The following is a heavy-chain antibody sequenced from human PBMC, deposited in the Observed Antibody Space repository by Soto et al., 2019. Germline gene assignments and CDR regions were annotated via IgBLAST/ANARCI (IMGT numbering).Heavy chain of an antibody. V-gene: IGHV3-23*01. D-gene: IGHD6-13*01. J-gene: IGHJ4*02. Sequence: EVQLLESGGGLVQPGGSLRLSCAASGFTFTTYAMTWVRQAPGKGLEWLSAINTAGTTYYADSVKGRFTISRDNAKNTLYLQMNGLRVEVTAVYYCAKDWYEDSWGQGTLVTVSS. CDR1: GFTFTTYA. CDR2: INTAGTT. CDR3: AKDWYEDS.